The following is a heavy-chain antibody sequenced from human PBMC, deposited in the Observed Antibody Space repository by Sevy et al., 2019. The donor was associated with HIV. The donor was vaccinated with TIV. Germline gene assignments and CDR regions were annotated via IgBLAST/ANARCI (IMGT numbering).Heavy chain of an antibody. V-gene: IGHV4-61*02. Sequence: SETLSLTCTVSGGSISSGNYYWSWIRQPAGKGLEWIGRIYTSGSTNYNPSLKSRVTISVDTSKNQFSLKRSSVTAADTAVHYCARESGDCSSTSCYAGVFDYWGQGTLVTVSS. CDR1: GGSISSGNYY. D-gene: IGHD2-2*01. J-gene: IGHJ4*02. CDR3: ARESGDCSSTSCYAGVFDY. CDR2: IYTSGST.